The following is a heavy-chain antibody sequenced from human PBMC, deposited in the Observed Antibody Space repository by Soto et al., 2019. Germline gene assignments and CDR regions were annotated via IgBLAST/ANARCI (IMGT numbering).Heavy chain of an antibody. D-gene: IGHD3-3*01. CDR3: ASSLRFLEWVYYGMDV. Sequence: SVKVSCKASGCTFSSYAISWVRQAPGEGLEWMGGIIPIFGTANYAQKIQGRVTITADKSTSTAYMELSSLRSEDTAVYYCASSLRFLEWVYYGMDVWGQGTTVTVSS. V-gene: IGHV1-69*06. J-gene: IGHJ6*02. CDR2: IIPIFGTA. CDR1: GCTFSSYA.